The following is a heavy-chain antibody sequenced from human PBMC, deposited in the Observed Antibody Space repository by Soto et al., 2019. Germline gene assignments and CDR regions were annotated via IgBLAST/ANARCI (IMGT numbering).Heavy chain of an antibody. CDR2: INAFNGNT. D-gene: IGHD6-19*01. Sequence: QVQLVQSGAEVKKPGASVKVSCKASGDTFISDGISWVRQAPGQGLEWMGWINAFNGNTNYAQKLQGRVTMTRDTSTSTAYMELRSLRSDDTAVYYCARDPVAGTYFDYWGQGTLVTVSS. CDR1: GDTFISDG. J-gene: IGHJ4*02. CDR3: ARDPVAGTYFDY. V-gene: IGHV1-18*01.